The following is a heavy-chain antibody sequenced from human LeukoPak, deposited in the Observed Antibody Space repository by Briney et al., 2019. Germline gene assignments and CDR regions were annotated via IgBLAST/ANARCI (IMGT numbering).Heavy chain of an antibody. CDR3: ARLSDILTGYFDY. CDR1: GGTFSSYA. D-gene: IGHD3-9*01. J-gene: IGHJ4*02. Sequence: ASVRVSCKASGGTFSSYAISWVRQAPGQGLEWMGGIIPIFGTANYAQKFQGRVTITADDSTSTAYMELSSLRSEDTAVYYCARLSDILTGYFDYWGQGTLVTVSS. CDR2: IIPIFGTA. V-gene: IGHV1-69*01.